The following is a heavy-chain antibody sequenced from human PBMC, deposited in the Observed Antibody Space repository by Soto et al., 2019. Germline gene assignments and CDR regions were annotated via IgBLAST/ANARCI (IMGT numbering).Heavy chain of an antibody. Sequence: PSETLSLTCTVSGGSISSYYWSWIRQPPGKGLEWIGYIYYSGSTNYNPSLKSRVTISVDTSKNQFSLKLSSVTAADTAVYYCARGRAAAGIVFDYWGQGTLVTVS. CDR3: ARGRAAAGIVFDY. J-gene: IGHJ4*02. D-gene: IGHD6-13*01. V-gene: IGHV4-59*01. CDR2: IYYSGST. CDR1: GGSISSYY.